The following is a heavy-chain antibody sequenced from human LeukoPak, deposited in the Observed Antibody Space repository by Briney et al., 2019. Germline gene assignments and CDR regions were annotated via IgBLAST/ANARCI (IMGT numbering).Heavy chain of an antibody. D-gene: IGHD5/OR15-5a*01. CDR1: GFTVSTNY. Sequence: GGSLRLSCAASGFTVSTNYMYWVRQAPGKGLEWVSVLHSGGSTYYADSVKGRFTVSRDNSKNTLYLQMNSLRAEDTAVYYCARRGLNNYYYYMDVWGKGTTVTVSS. V-gene: IGHV3-53*01. J-gene: IGHJ6*03. CDR3: ARRGLNNYYYYMDV. CDR2: LHSGGST.